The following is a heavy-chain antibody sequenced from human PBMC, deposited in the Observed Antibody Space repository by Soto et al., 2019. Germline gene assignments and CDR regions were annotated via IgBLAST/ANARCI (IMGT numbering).Heavy chain of an antibody. D-gene: IGHD4-17*01. CDR3: ARFDYGRADAFDI. CDR1: GFTFSSYG. Sequence: QVQLVESGGGVVQPGRSLRLSCAASGFTFSSYGMHWVRQAPGKGLEWVAVIWYDGSNKYYADSVKGRFTISRDNSKNTLYLEMNSLRAEDTAVFYCARFDYGRADAFDIWGQGTMVTVSS. CDR2: IWYDGSNK. J-gene: IGHJ3*02. V-gene: IGHV3-33*01.